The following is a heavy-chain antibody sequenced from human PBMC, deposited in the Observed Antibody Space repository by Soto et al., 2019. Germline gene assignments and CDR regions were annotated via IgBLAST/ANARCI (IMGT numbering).Heavy chain of an antibody. J-gene: IGHJ6*02. D-gene: IGHD2-21*01. CDR2: IITVLGTT. Sequence: SVKLSCKASGDTFSSYALNWVRQAPGRGLEWVGRIITVLGTTDYAQNFKGRLTITAEKSTKTVYMELSSLRSEDTAVYYCARRRYCGYDCYHKHYYGMDVWGQGTTVTVS. CDR1: GDTFSSYA. CDR3: ARRRYCGYDCYHKHYYGMDV. V-gene: IGHV1-69*04.